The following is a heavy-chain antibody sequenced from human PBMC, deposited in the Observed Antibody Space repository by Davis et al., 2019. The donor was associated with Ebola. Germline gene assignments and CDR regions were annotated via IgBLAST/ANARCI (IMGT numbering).Heavy chain of an antibody. V-gene: IGHV1-69*13. Sequence: SVKVSCKASGGTFSSYAISWVRQAPGQGLEWMGGIIPIFGTANYAQKFQGRVTITADESTSTAYMELSSLRSEDTAVYYCASRRGATTSYYYYGMDVWGQGTTVTVSS. CDR1: GGTFSSYA. D-gene: IGHD1-26*01. J-gene: IGHJ6*02. CDR3: ASRRGATTSYYYYGMDV. CDR2: IIPIFGTA.